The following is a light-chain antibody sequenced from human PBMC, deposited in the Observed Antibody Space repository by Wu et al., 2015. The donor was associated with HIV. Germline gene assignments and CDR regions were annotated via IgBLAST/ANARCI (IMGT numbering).Light chain of an antibody. CDR2: RAS. CDR3: QQVHAYPPT. Sequence: DIQLTQSPSFLSASIRDRVTITCRASQDINSHLAWYQQKPGKAPNLLIYRASTLQTEVPSRFSGSGSGTEFTLTINSLQPEDFATYYCQQVHAYPPTFGGGTKVDVK. V-gene: IGKV1-9*01. J-gene: IGKJ4*01. CDR1: QDINSH.